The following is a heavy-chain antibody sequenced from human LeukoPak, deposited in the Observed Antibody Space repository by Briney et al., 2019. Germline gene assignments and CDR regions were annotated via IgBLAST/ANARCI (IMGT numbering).Heavy chain of an antibody. D-gene: IGHD6-6*01. CDR2: INPNSGGT. V-gene: IGHV1-2*02. CDR1: GYTFTGYY. J-gene: IGHJ5*02. CDR3: ARGGVTYSSSSVHNWFDP. Sequence: ASVKVSCKASGYTFTGYYIHWVRQAPGQGLEWMGWINPNSGGTNYAQKFQGRVTMTRDTSISTAYMELSRLRSDDTAVYYCARGGVTYSSSSVHNWFDPWGQGTLVTVSS.